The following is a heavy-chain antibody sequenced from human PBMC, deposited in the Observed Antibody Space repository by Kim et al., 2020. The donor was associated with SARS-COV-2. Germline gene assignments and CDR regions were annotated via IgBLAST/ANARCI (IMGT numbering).Heavy chain of an antibody. V-gene: IGHV3-7*01. J-gene: IGHJ4*02. CDR2: IKRDGSEN. CDR3: ARIVAGRPGYYFHY. Sequence: GGSLSLSCAVSGFTFSSYWMSWVRQAPGKGLEWVANIKRDGSENHYVDSVKGRFTISRDNAKNSLYLQMNSLRAEDTAVYFCARIVAGRPGYYFHYWGQGALVTVSS. D-gene: IGHD6-6*01. CDR1: GFTFSSYW.